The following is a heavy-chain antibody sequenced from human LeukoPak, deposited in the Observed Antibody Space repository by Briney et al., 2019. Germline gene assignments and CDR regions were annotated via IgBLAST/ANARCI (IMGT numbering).Heavy chain of an antibody. Sequence: PSETLSLTCTVSGGSISSGSYYWSWIRHPAGKGLEWIGRIYTSGSTNYNPSLKSRVTISVDTSKNQFSLKLSSVTAADTAVYYCAREYYDYVWGSYRREIDYWGQGTLVTVSS. J-gene: IGHJ4*02. CDR3: AREYYDYVWGSYRREIDY. D-gene: IGHD3-16*02. CDR2: IYTSGST. CDR1: GGSISSGSYY. V-gene: IGHV4-61*02.